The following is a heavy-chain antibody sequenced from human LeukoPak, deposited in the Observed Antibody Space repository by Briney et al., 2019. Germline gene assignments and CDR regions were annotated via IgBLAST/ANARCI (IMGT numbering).Heavy chain of an antibody. CDR3: ARTYDFGRGPPGDAFDN. V-gene: IGHV3-48*01. Sequence: GGSLRLSCAASGFTFSSYSMNWVRQAPGKGLEWVSYIDGNGGIKYYADSVQGRFTISRDNAQDSVFLQMTSLRVDDTAVYYCARTYDFGRGPPGDAFDNWGQGTLVTVPS. J-gene: IGHJ3*02. CDR2: IDGNGGIK. CDR1: GFTFSSYS. D-gene: IGHD3-3*01.